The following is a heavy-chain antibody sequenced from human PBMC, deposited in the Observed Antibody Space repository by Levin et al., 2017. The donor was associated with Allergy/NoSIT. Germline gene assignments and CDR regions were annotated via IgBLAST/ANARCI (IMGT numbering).Heavy chain of an antibody. D-gene: IGHD3-10*01. Sequence: ASVKVSCKASGYPFTDEYVHWVRQAPGQGLEWMGWINPDTGATSYAENFEGRVTLTSDTSITTAYMDLYTLTSDDTAIYYCATFSGRSGLRAFDVWGRGTLVTVSS. J-gene: IGHJ3*01. CDR2: INPDTGAT. V-gene: IGHV1-2*02. CDR3: ATFSGRSGLRAFDV. CDR1: GYPFTDEY.